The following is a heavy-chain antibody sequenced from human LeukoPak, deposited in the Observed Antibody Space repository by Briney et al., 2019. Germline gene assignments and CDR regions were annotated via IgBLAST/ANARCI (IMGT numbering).Heavy chain of an antibody. Sequence: PSETLSLTCTVSGGSISSCYWSWIRQPAGEGLDWIGRIYTSGSTNYNPSLKSRVTMSVDTSKNQFSLKLSSVTAADTAVYYCARGYVVVVAATYYYYYGMDVWGQGTTVTVSS. CDR3: ARGYVVVVAATYYYYYGMDV. CDR2: IYTSGST. D-gene: IGHD2-15*01. V-gene: IGHV4-4*07. J-gene: IGHJ6*02. CDR1: GGSISSCY.